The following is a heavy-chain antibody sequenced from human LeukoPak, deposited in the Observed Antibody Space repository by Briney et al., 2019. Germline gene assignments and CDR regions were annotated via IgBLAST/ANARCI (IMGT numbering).Heavy chain of an antibody. V-gene: IGHV4-39*01. J-gene: IGHJ5*02. CDR1: GGSISSSSYY. Sequence: SETLSLTCTVSGGSISSSSYYWGWIRQPPGKGLEWVGSIYYSGSTYYNPSLKSRVTISVDTSKNQFSLKLSSVTAADTAVYYCARHGPRTVAGCFDPWGQGTLVTVSS. CDR3: ARHGPRTVAGCFDP. D-gene: IGHD6-19*01. CDR2: IYYSGST.